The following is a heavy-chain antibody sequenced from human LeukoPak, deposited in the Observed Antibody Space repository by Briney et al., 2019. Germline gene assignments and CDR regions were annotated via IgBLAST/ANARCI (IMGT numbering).Heavy chain of an antibody. Sequence: GASLQISCKGSGYGFTTYWIAWVRQMPGKGPGWMGIIYPGDSDIRYSPSFQGQVTISVDKSISTAYLQWSSLKASDTAMYYCARRAYSGYEFDYWGQGTLVTVSS. CDR2: IYPGDSDI. CDR1: GYGFTTYW. D-gene: IGHD5-12*01. J-gene: IGHJ4*02. CDR3: ARRAYSGYEFDY. V-gene: IGHV5-51*01.